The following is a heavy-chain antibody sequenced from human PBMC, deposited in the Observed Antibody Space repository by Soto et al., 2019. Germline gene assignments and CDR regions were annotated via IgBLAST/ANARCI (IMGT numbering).Heavy chain of an antibody. D-gene: IGHD3-10*01. J-gene: IGHJ3*02. CDR3: ATDRFGELLSGDAFDI. V-gene: IGHV1-24*01. CDR2: FDPEDGET. CDR1: GYTLTELS. Sequence: QVPLVQSGAEVKKPGASVKVSCKVSGYTLTELSMHWVRQAPGKGLEWMGGFDPEDGETIYAQKFQGRVTMTEDTSTDTAYMELSSLRSEDTAVYYCATDRFGELLSGDAFDIWGQGTMVTVSS.